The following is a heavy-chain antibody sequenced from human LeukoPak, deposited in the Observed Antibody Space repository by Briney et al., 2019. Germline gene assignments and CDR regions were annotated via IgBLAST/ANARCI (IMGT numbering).Heavy chain of an antibody. V-gene: IGHV3-48*03. CDR2: ISSSGSTI. CDR1: GFTFSSYE. D-gene: IGHD3-22*01. J-gene: IGHJ4*02. Sequence: GGSLRLSCAASGFTFSSYEMNWVRQAPGKGLEWVSYISSSGSTIYYADAVKGRFTISRDNSKNTLYLKMSSLRAEDTALYYCARDDFAGDSSGYIDYWGQGTLVTVSS. CDR3: ARDDFAGDSSGYIDY.